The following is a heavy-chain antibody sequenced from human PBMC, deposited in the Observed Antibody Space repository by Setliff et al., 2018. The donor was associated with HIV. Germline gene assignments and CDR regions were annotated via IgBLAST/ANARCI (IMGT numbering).Heavy chain of an antibody. V-gene: IGHV3-49*04. CDR1: GFSFGDFA. CDR2: IRTKAHGGTT. Sequence: PGGSLRLSCTASGFSFGDFALNWVRQAPGKGLEWIGFIRTKAHGGTTEYAASVRGRFTISRDDSESIAYLQMNSPNTEDTAMYYCTRDSGTGSGSPWWYFALWGRGTLVTVSS. J-gene: IGHJ2*01. CDR3: TRDSGTGSGSPWWYFAL. D-gene: IGHD3-3*01.